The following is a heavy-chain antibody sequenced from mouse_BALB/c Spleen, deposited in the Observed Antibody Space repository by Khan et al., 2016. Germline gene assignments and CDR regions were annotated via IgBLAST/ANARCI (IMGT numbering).Heavy chain of an antibody. Sequence: EVELVESGGDLVKPGGSLKLSCAASGFTFSSYGMSWVRQTPDKRLEWVATISSGGSYTYYPDSVKGRFTISRDNAKNTLYLQMSSLKPEDTAMYYCARQFITTVVADYWGQGTTLTVSS. J-gene: IGHJ2*01. CDR3: ARQFITTVVADY. CDR1: GFTFSSYG. V-gene: IGHV5-6*01. CDR2: ISSGGSYT. D-gene: IGHD1-1*01.